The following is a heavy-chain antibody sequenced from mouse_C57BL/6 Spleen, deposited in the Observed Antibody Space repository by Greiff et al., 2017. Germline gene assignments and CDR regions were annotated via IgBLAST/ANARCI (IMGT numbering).Heavy chain of an antibody. CDR2: IDPANGNT. Sequence: EVQLQQSVAELVRPGASVKLSCTASGFNIKNTYMHWVKQRPEQGLEWIGRIDPANGNTKYAPKFQGKATITADPSSNTAYLQLSSLTSEDTAIYYCARSTTGTGTWFAYWGQGTLVTVSA. D-gene: IGHD4-1*02. CDR1: GFNIKNTY. J-gene: IGHJ3*01. CDR3: ARSTTGTGTWFAY. V-gene: IGHV14-3*01.